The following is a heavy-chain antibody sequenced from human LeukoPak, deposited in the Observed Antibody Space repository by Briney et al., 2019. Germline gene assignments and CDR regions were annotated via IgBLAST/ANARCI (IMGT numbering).Heavy chain of an antibody. D-gene: IGHD2-15*01. J-gene: IGHJ3*02. CDR2: INPNSGGT. V-gene: IGHV1-2*02. CDR3: ARGVERYCSGGSCRLDAFDI. CDR1: GYTFTGYY. Sequence: ASVKVSCKASGYTFTGYYMHWVRQAPGQGLEWMGWINPNSGGTNYAQKFQGRVTMTRDTSISTAYMELSRLRSDDMAVYYCARGVERYCSGGSCRLDAFDIWGQGTMVTVSS.